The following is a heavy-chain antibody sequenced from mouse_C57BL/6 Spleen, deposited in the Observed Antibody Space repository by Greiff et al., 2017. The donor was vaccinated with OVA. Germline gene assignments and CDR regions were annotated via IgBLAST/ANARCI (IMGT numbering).Heavy chain of an antibody. V-gene: IGHV5-16*01. Sequence: DVMLVESEGGLVQPGSSMKLSCTASGFTFSDYYMAWVRQVPEQGLEWVANINYDGSSTYYLDSLQSRFIISRDNAKNILYLQMSSLKSEDTATYYGARESPYYYGSPYYLDYWGQGTTLTVSS. J-gene: IGHJ2*01. CDR2: INYDGSST. D-gene: IGHD1-1*01. CDR1: GFTFSDYY. CDR3: ARESPYYYGSPYYLDY.